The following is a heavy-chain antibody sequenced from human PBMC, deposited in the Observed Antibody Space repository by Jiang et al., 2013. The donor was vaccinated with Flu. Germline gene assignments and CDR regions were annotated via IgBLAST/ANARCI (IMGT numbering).Heavy chain of an antibody. CDR3: ARARAPEVAATYFDY. CDR1: GGYITHYF. V-gene: IGHV4-59*01. Sequence: LLKPSETLSLTCSVSGGYITHYFWKWIRQPPGKGLEWIGYISHTGSTSHNPSLESRVNISLDTSKNQFSLKLASVTAADTAVYYCARARAPEVAATYFDYWGQGSRGPPSP. D-gene: IGHD6-13*01. J-gene: IGHJ4*02. CDR2: ISHTGST.